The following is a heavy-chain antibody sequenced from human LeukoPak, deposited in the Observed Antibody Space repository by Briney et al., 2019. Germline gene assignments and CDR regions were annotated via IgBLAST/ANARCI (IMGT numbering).Heavy chain of an antibody. Sequence: SETLSLTCAVYGGSFSGYYWSWIRQPPGKGLEWIGEINHSGSTNYNPSLKSRVTISVDTSKNQFSLKLSSVTVADTAVYYCARERPGYSSSWFSYYYYYMDVWGKGTTVTVSS. CDR1: GGSFSGYY. CDR3: ARERPGYSSSWFSYYYYYMDV. D-gene: IGHD6-13*01. CDR2: INHSGST. V-gene: IGHV4-34*01. J-gene: IGHJ6*03.